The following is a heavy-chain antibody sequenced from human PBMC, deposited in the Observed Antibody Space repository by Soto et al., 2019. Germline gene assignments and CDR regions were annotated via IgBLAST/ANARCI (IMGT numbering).Heavy chain of an antibody. D-gene: IGHD3-3*01. J-gene: IGHJ4*02. CDR3: VSDFRSSNF. CDR1: GFTFSNYW. Sequence: EVQLVESGGGSAQPGGSLRLSCAASGFTFSNYWIHWVRQAPGKGPMWVSRINGVGTYTNYADSVRGRFSIYRDNSENTVYLQMNSLIAEDTAMYYCVSDFRSSNFWGQGTPVTVSS. V-gene: IGHV3-74*01. CDR2: INGVGTYT.